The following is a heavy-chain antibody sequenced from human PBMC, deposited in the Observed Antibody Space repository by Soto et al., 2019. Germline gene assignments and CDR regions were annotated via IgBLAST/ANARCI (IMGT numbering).Heavy chain of an antibody. Sequence: PGGSLRLSCAASGFTFSSYSMNWVRQAPGKGLEWVSSISSSSSYIYYADSVKGRFTISRDNAKNSLYLQMNSLRAEDTAVYYCARVYQFYDFWSGRRAYYGMDVWGQGTTVTVSS. J-gene: IGHJ6*02. V-gene: IGHV3-21*01. D-gene: IGHD3-3*01. CDR3: ARVYQFYDFWSGRRAYYGMDV. CDR2: ISSSSSYI. CDR1: GFTFSSYS.